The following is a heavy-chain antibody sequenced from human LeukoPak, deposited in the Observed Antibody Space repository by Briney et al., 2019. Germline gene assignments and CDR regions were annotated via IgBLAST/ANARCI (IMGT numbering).Heavy chain of an antibody. V-gene: IGHV3-7*01. CDR1: GFTYTGFW. Sequence: GGSLRLSCAASGFTYTGFWMIWVRQAPGKGLEWVANIKQDGSERYYVDSVKGRFTISRGNAKNSLYLQMNSLRAEDTAVYYCETRGYSGYIDYWGQGTLVTVSS. CDR2: IKQDGSER. J-gene: IGHJ4*02. D-gene: IGHD5-12*01. CDR3: ETRGYSGYIDY.